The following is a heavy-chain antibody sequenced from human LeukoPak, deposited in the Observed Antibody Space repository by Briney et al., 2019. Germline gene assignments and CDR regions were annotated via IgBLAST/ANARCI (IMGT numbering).Heavy chain of an antibody. CDR3: TRHDVDPLIGHGMAV. CDR1: GASIVTYY. V-gene: IGHV4-59*08. CDR2: ISPTGYT. Sequence: SETLSLTCTVSGASIVTYYWSWIRQPPGKGLEWVGYISPTGYTLYTPSLKSRVTISRDMSENQFSLILSSVTAADTAVYYCTRHDVDPLIGHGMAVWGQGTTVIVSS. J-gene: IGHJ6*02. D-gene: IGHD3-16*01.